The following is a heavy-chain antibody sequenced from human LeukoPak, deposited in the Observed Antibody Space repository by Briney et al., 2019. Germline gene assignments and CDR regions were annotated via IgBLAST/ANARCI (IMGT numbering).Heavy chain of an antibody. CDR2: IYTSGST. CDR1: GGSISSGSYY. D-gene: IGHD4-17*01. J-gene: IGHJ5*02. V-gene: IGHV4-61*02. Sequence: PSETLSLTCTVSGGSISSGSYYWSWIRQPAGKGLEWIGRIYTSGSTNYNPSLKSRVTISVDTSKNQFSLKVNSVTAADTAFYYCAREVYGDYISYWFDPWGQGTLVTVSS. CDR3: AREVYGDYISYWFDP.